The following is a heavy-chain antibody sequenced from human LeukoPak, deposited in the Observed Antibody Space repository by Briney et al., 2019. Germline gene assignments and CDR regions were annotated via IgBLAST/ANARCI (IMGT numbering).Heavy chain of an antibody. V-gene: IGHV3-53*01. CDR3: ARAVSGSSPSDY. D-gene: IGHD3-16*01. J-gene: IGHJ4*02. Sequence: GGSLRLSCAASGFTVSSYYMSWVRQAPGKGLEWVSVVYSGGSTYYADSVKGRFTISRDNSKNTLYLQMNSLRAEDTAVYYCARAVSGSSPSDYWGQGTLVTVSS. CDR1: GFTVSSYY. CDR2: VYSGGST.